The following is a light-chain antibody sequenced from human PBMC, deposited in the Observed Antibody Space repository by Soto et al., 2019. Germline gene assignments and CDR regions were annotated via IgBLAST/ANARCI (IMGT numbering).Light chain of an antibody. CDR3: QQYNNWPPIT. Sequence: EVVMTQSPATLSVSPGERATLSCRPSQSVSTDLAWYQQKPGQAPRLLLYGASTRATGIPARFSGSGSGTEFTLTISSLQSEDFAVYYCQQYNNWPPITFGQGTRLEIK. J-gene: IGKJ5*01. V-gene: IGKV3-15*01. CDR1: QSVSTD. CDR2: GAS.